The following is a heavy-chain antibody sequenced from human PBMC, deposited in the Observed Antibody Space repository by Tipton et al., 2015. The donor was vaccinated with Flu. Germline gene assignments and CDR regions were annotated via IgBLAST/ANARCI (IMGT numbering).Heavy chain of an antibody. V-gene: IGHV4-59*08. J-gene: IGHJ4*02. CDR1: GGSISSYY. CDR3: ARGTKFGVVPAARVRSTTTFDY. Sequence: TLSLTCTVSGGSISSYYWSWIRQPPGKGLEWIGYIYYSGSTNYNPSLKSRVTISVDTSKNQFSLKLSSVTAADTAVYYCARGTKFGVVPAARVRSTTTFDYWGQGTLVTVSS. CDR2: IYYSGST. D-gene: IGHD2-2*01.